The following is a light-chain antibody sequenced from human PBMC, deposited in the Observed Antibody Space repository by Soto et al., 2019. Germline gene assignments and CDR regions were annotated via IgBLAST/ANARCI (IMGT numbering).Light chain of an antibody. CDR3: QQRSNRPLT. CDR2: DAA. Sequence: EIVLTQSPGTLSLSPGERATLSCGASQSISNDLAWYQQKPGQAPRLLIYDAAIRATGIPARFSGSGSGTDFTLTSSSLEPEEFAVSYCQQRSNRPLTFGPGTTVDIK. J-gene: IGKJ3*01. V-gene: IGKV3-11*01. CDR1: QSISND.